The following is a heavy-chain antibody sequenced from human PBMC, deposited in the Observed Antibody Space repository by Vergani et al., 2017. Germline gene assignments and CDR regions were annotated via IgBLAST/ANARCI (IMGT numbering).Heavy chain of an antibody. CDR2: ISAYNGNT. CDR3: ARGYCSSTSCYTHYYYXMDV. D-gene: IGHD2-2*02. CDR1: GYTFTSYG. V-gene: IGHV1-18*01. J-gene: IGHJ6*03. Sequence: QVQLVQSGAEVKKPGASVKVSCKASGYTFTSYGISWVRQAPGQGLEWMGWISAYNGNTNYAQKLQGRVTMTTDTSTSTAYMELRSLRSDDTAVYYCARGYCSSTSCYTHYYYXMDVWGKGTSVTVSS.